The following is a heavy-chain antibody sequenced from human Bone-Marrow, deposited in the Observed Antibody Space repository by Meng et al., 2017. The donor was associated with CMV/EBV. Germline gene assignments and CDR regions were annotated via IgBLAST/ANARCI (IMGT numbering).Heavy chain of an antibody. J-gene: IGHJ5*02. V-gene: IGHV3-74*01. D-gene: IGHD5-12*01. CDR3: VREMQGGGYEAGFDP. Sequence: GESLKISCVASGLTFSRHWMHWVRQAPGKGLVWVSRINSDGGSISYADSVEGRFTISRDNAKNRLYLQMSSLRAEDTAVYYCVREMQGGGYEAGFDPWGQGTLVTVSS. CDR1: GLTFSRHW. CDR2: INSDGGSI.